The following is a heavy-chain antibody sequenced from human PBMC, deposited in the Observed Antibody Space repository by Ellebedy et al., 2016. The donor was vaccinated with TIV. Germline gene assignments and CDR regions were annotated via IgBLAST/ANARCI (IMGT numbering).Heavy chain of an antibody. CDR2: IYYSGST. Sequence: SETLSLTCTVSGGSISSGGYYWSWIRQHPGKGLEWIGYIYYSGSTYYNPSLKSRVTISVDTSKNQFSLKLSSVTAADTAVHYCARHVYGDSYFDYWGQGIMVTVSS. CDR3: ARHVYGDSYFDY. CDR1: GGSISSGGYY. J-gene: IGHJ4*02. D-gene: IGHD4-17*01. V-gene: IGHV4-31*03.